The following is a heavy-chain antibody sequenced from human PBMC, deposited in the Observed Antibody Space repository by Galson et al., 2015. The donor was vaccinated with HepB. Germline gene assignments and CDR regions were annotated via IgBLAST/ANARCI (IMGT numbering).Heavy chain of an antibody. CDR1: GFVFSEYG. CDR3: AKEPGPRAGPCYFDS. D-gene: IGHD3-10*01. Sequence: SLRLSCAASGFVFSEYGMHWVRQPPGKALEWVAVVAHDGTVQYYADSVKGRFTVSRDNSKNTLYLQLNSPRPEDADLYYCAKEPGPRAGPCYFDSWGRGTLVTVSS. CDR2: VAHDGTVQ. J-gene: IGHJ2*01. V-gene: IGHV3-30*18.